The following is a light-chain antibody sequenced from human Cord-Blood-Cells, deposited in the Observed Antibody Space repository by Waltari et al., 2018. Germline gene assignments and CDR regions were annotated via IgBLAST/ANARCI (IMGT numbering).Light chain of an antibody. Sequence: QSALTQPASVSGSPGQSITIPCTGTSSDVGGYNHVSWYQQHPGKAPKLMIYDVSNRPSGVSNRFSGSKSGNTASLTISGLQAEDEADYYCSSYTSSSTLRVFGGGTKLTVL. J-gene: IGLJ3*02. CDR2: DVS. V-gene: IGLV2-14*03. CDR1: SSDVGGYNH. CDR3: SSYTSSSTLRV.